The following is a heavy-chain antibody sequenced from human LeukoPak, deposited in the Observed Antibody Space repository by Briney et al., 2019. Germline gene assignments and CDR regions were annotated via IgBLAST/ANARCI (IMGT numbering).Heavy chain of an antibody. CDR1: GYTFTNYD. Sequence: ASVKVSCKTSGYTFTNYDINWVRQATGQGLEWMGWMNPKSGNTGSAQRFQGRVTMTRDTSISTAYMELSSLRSEDTAVYYCASVYNYGMDVWGQGTTVIVSS. CDR2: MNPKSGNT. CDR3: ASVYNYGMDV. J-gene: IGHJ6*02. V-gene: IGHV1-8*01.